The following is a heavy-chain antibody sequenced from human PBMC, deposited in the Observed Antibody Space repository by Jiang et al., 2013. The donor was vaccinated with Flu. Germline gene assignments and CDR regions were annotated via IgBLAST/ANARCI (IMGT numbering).Heavy chain of an antibody. CDR1: AGTFSSYA. D-gene: IGHD2-8*01. Sequence: EVKKDLGPSVKVSCKASAGTFSSYAFSWVRQAPGQGLEWMGGVIPIFGTTNYAQRFQGRVTITADEHESTSTAYLELSSLRSEDTAVYYCARDTSGYGTSWFTHWGQGTLVTVSS. CDR3: ARDTSGYGTSWFTH. CDR2: VIPIFGTT. V-gene: IGHV1-69*01. J-gene: IGHJ5*02.